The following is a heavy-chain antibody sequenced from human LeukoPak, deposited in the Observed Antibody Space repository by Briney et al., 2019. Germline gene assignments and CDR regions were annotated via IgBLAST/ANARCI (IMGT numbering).Heavy chain of an antibody. Sequence: SQTLSLACTVSGGSISSGDYYWSWIRQPPGRGLEWIGYIYYSGSTYYNPSLKSRVTISVDTSKNQFSLKLSSVTAADTAVYYCVGMATPDWFDPWGQGILVTVSS. J-gene: IGHJ5*02. D-gene: IGHD1-26*01. CDR3: VGMATPDWFDP. CDR1: GGSISSGDYY. V-gene: IGHV4-30-4*08. CDR2: IYYSGST.